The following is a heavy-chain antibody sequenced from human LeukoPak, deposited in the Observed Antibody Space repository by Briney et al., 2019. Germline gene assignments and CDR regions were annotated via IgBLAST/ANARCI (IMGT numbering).Heavy chain of an antibody. CDR3: ARDFGSLEDYFDY. D-gene: IGHD3-10*01. Sequence: GGSLRLSCAASGFTVANIYISWVRQAPGKGLEWVVNINQDGSEKYYVDSLKGRFTISRDNAKNSLYLQMNSLRADDTAVYYCARDFGSLEDYFDYWGQGTLVTVSS. V-gene: IGHV3-7*01. CDR1: GFTVANIY. CDR2: INQDGSEK. J-gene: IGHJ4*02.